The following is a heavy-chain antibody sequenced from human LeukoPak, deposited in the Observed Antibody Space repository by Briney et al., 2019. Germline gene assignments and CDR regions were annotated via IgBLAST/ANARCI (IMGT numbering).Heavy chain of an antibody. D-gene: IGHD4-17*01. V-gene: IGHV4-34*01. CDR1: GGSFSGYY. Sequence: SETLSLTCAVYGGSFSGYYWSWIRQPPGKGLEWIGEINHSGSTNYNPSLQSRVTISVDTSKNQFSLKLSSVTAADTAVYHCARVETTTVPSYNWFDPWGQGTLVTVSS. J-gene: IGHJ5*02. CDR3: ARVETTTVPSYNWFDP. CDR2: INHSGST.